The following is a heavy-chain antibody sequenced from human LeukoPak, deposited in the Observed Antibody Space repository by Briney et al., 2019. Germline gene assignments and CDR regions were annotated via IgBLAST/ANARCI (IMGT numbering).Heavy chain of an antibody. J-gene: IGHJ4*02. CDR2: ISGSGGSI. V-gene: IGHV3-23*01. Sequence: PGGSLRLSCAASGFTFSSYAMSWVRQAPGKGLEWVSAISGSGGSIYYADSVKGRFTISRDNSKNTLYLQMNSLRAEDTAVYYCAKDLYSSGWYLNYFDYWGQGTLVTVSS. D-gene: IGHD6-19*01. CDR1: GFTFSSYA. CDR3: AKDLYSSGWYLNYFDY.